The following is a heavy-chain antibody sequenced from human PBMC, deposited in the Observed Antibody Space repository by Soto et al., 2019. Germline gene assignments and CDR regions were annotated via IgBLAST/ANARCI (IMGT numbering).Heavy chain of an antibody. J-gene: IGHJ5*02. Sequence: QVQLVESGGGVVQPGRSLRLSCAAFGFNFNTYGLHWIRQAPGKGLEWVAAISFDGGSQYYADSVKGRFTVSRDKSNSTLYLQMNSLGAEDTATYFCAKDSSVIAAGSGGWFDPWGPGTLVIVSS. CDR2: ISFDGGSQ. CDR3: AKDSSVIAAGSGGWFDP. V-gene: IGHV3-30*18. CDR1: GFNFNTYG. D-gene: IGHD6-13*01.